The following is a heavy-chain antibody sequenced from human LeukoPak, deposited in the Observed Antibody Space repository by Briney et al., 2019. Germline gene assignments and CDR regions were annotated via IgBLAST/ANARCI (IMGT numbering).Heavy chain of an antibody. Sequence: SGGSLRLSCAASGFTFSNFEMNWVRRAPGKGLEWVSYISSSGGTIYYADSVKGRFTISRDNAKNSLYLQMNSLRAEDTAVYYCARGFIFDYWGQGTLVTVSS. CDR2: ISSSGGTI. V-gene: IGHV3-48*03. CDR3: ARGFIFDY. CDR1: GFTFSNFE. J-gene: IGHJ4*02.